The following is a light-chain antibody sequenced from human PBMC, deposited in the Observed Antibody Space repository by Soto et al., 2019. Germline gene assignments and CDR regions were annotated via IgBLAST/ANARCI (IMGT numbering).Light chain of an antibody. Sequence: DIQMTHSPSTLSASVGDRVTITCRASQSISGWLAWYQQKPGKAPKLLIYDASSLESGVPSRFSGSGSGTEFTLTISSLQPDDFATYYCQQYNSYSQNTFGQGTRLEIK. CDR1: QSISGW. J-gene: IGKJ5*01. V-gene: IGKV1-5*01. CDR2: DAS. CDR3: QQYNSYSQNT.